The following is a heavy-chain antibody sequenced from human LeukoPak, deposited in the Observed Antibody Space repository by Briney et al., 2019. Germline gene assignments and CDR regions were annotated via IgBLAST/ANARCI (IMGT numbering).Heavy chain of an antibody. CDR2: ISVYNGNT. J-gene: IGHJ5*02. CDR3: ARGHSYGYSSWFDP. CDR1: GYIFTNHG. D-gene: IGHD5-18*01. Sequence: ASVKVSCKASGYIFTNHGISWVRQAPGQGLEWMGWISVYNGNTNYAQKLQGRVTMTTDTSTSTAYMELRSLRSDDTAVYYCARGHSYGYSSWFDPWGQGSLVTVSS. V-gene: IGHV1-18*01.